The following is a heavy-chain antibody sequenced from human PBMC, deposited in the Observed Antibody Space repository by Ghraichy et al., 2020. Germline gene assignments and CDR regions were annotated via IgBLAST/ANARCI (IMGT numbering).Heavy chain of an antibody. CDR3: ARDPSKSGDDYYGMDV. D-gene: IGHD2-21*02. J-gene: IGHJ6*02. CDR2: FFDGGST. Sequence: SETLSLTCTVSGGSINIYYWSWIRQSPGKGLEWIGYFFDGGSTNYNPSLKSRVTISSDTSRNQLSLKMTSVTAADTAVYYCARDPSKSGDDYYGMDVWGQGTTVTV. V-gene: IGHV4-59*01. CDR1: GGSINIYY.